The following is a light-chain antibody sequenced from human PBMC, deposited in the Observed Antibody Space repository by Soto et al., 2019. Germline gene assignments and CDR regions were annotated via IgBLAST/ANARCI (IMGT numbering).Light chain of an antibody. CDR2: AAS. CDR3: QQSSFTGYT. V-gene: IGKV1-39*01. Sequence: DILMTQSPSSLSASVGDRVTITCRASKNIGTSFNWYQQRPGKAPQLLIYAASSLQSGVSSRFSGSGSGTNVTLTVSSLQPEDFAIYYCQQSSFTGYTFGQGTKLDMK. J-gene: IGKJ2*01. CDR1: KNIGTS.